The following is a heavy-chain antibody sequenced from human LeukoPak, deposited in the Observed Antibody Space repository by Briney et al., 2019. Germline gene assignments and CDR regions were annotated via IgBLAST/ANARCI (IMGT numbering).Heavy chain of an antibody. CDR3: ARGGIAVAGTFDY. CDR1: GGSISSSSYY. CDR2: IYYSGST. J-gene: IGHJ4*02. D-gene: IGHD6-19*01. V-gene: IGHV4-39*01. Sequence: PSETLSLTCTVSGGSISSSSYYWGWIRQPPGKGLEWIGSIYYSGSTYYNPSLKSRVTISVDTSKNQFSLKLSSVTAADTAVCYCARGGIAVAGTFDYWGQGTLVTVSS.